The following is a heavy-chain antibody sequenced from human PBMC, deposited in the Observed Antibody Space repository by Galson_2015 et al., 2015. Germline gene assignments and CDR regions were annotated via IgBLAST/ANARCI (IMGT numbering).Heavy chain of an antibody. CDR3: AKGGTVWSSAFFDY. D-gene: IGHD1-7*01. V-gene: IGHV3-23*01. CDR2: ISDSGGST. CDR1: GFTFSSHG. J-gene: IGHJ4*02. Sequence: SLRLSCAGSGFTFSSHGMSWVRQAPGKGLEWVSSISDSGGSTYYAESVKGRFTISRDSSKSTVILQMNSLRAEDTAVYYCAKGGTVWSSAFFDYWGQGTLVTVSS.